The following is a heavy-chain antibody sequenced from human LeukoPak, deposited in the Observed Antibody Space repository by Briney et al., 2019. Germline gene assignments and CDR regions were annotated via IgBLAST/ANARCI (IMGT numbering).Heavy chain of an antibody. CDR3: ASLWFWEPSHDY. CDR1: GFTFSSYS. Sequence: PGGSPRLSCAASGFTFSSYSMNWVRQAPGKGLEWVSSISSSSSYIYYADSVKGRFTISRDNAKNSLYLQMNSLRAEDTAVYYCASLWFWEPSHDYWGQGTLVTVSS. D-gene: IGHD3-10*01. CDR2: ISSSSSYI. J-gene: IGHJ4*02. V-gene: IGHV3-21*01.